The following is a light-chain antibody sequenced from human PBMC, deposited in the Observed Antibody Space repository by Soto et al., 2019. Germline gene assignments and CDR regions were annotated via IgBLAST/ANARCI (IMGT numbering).Light chain of an antibody. CDR2: GNS. CDR3: HSYDTSLSVV. Sequence: QLVLTQAPSVSGAPGQRVTISCTGSSSNIGAYYDVHWYQQLPGTAPKLLIDGNSNRPSGVPDRFSGSTSGNSAFLAITGLQAEDEADSYCHSYDTSLSVVFGGGTKLTVL. V-gene: IGLV1-40*01. J-gene: IGLJ2*01. CDR1: SSNIGAYYD.